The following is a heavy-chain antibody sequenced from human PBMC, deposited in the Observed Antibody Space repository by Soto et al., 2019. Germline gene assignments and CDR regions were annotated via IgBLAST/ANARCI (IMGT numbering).Heavy chain of an antibody. J-gene: IGHJ4*02. Sequence: ETLSLTCTVSGGSISSYYWSWIRQPPGKGLEWIGYIYYSGSTNYNPSLKSRVTISVDTSKNQFSLKLSSVTAADTAVYYCAKYVPTGGGRLRYYFDYWGQGTLVTVS. CDR1: GGSISSYY. CDR2: IYYSGST. V-gene: IGHV4-59*01. CDR3: AKYVPTGGGRLRYYFDY. D-gene: IGHD3-10*02.